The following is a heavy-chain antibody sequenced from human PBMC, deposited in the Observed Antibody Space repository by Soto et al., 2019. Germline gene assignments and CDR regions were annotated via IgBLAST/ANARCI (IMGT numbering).Heavy chain of an antibody. CDR3: ARHVTPTTVTTRHGYFDY. Sequence: SETLSLTCTVSGGSISCSSYYWGWIRQPPGKGLEWIGSIYYSGSTYYNPSLKSRVTISVDTSKNQFSLKLSSVTAADTAVYYCARHVTPTTVTTRHGYFDYWGQGTLVTVSS. CDR2: IYYSGST. CDR1: GGSISCSSYY. V-gene: IGHV4-39*01. D-gene: IGHD4-17*01. J-gene: IGHJ4*02.